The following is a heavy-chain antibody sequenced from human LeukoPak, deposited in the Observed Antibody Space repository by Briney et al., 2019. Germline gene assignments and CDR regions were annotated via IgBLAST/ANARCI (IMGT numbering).Heavy chain of an antibody. V-gene: IGHV3-30*02. CDR3: AKGRYFDWFPPSYFDY. J-gene: IGHJ4*02. D-gene: IGHD3-9*01. Sequence: QTGGSLRLSCAASGFTFSSYGMHWVRQAPGKGLEWVAFIRYDGSNKYYADSVKGRFTISRDNSKNTLYLQMNSLGAEDTAVYYCAKGRYFDWFPPSYFDYWGQGTLVTVSS. CDR1: GFTFSSYG. CDR2: IRYDGSNK.